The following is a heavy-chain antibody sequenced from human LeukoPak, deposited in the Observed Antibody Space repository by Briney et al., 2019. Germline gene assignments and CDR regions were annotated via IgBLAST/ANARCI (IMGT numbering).Heavy chain of an antibody. CDR2: IKQDGSER. CDR1: GFTFSSYW. J-gene: IGHJ4*02. Sequence: GGSLRLSCAASGFTFSSYWMNWVRQAPGKGLEWVANIKQDGSERYYADSVKGRFTISRDNSKNTLYLQMNSLRAEDTAVYYCAQDIVATLGDYWGQGTLVTVSS. D-gene: IGHD5-12*01. V-gene: IGHV3-7*01. CDR3: AQDIVATLGDY.